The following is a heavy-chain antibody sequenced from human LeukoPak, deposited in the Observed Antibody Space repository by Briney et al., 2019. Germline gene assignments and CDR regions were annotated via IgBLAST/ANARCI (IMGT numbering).Heavy chain of an antibody. Sequence: GGSLRLSCAASGFTFDDYAMHWVRQAPGKGLEWVSGISWNSGSIGYADSVKGRFTISRDNAKNTLYLQMNSLRAEDTAVYYCARDNILTGYYTREYNWFDPWGQGTLVTVSS. V-gene: IGHV3-9*01. J-gene: IGHJ5*02. CDR1: GFTFDDYA. CDR2: ISWNSGSI. CDR3: ARDNILTGYYTREYNWFDP. D-gene: IGHD3-9*01.